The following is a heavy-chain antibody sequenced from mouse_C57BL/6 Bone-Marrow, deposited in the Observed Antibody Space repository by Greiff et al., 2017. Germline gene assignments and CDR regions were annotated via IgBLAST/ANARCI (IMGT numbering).Heavy chain of an antibody. V-gene: IGHV1-15*01. CDR3: ASDGDY. CDR2: INPETGGT. CDR1: GFTFTDYD. J-gene: IGHJ2*01. Sequence: VQLQQSGAELVKPGASVTLSCKASGFTFTDYDMYWVKQTPGKGLEWIGAINPETGGTGYNQKFKGKAIMTVDKSSSNAYMEINSLTSEDSAVYCCASDGDYWGQGTALTVSS.